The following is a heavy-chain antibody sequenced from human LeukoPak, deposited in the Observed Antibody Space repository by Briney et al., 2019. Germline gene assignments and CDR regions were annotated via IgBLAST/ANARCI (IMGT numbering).Heavy chain of an antibody. CDR2: ISGSGSRT. CDR3: AKDPAYGDRHNWFDP. J-gene: IGHJ5*02. D-gene: IGHD4-17*01. Sequence: GGSLRLSCAASGFTFSSYAMSWVRQGPGKGLEWVSAISGSGSRTYYADSVKGRFTISRDNPKNTLYLQMNSLRAEDTAVYYCAKDPAYGDRHNWFDPWGQGTLVTVSS. V-gene: IGHV3-23*01. CDR1: GFTFSSYA.